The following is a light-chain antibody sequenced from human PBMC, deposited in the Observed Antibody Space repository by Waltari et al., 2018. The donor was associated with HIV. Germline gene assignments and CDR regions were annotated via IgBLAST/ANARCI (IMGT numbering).Light chain of an antibody. CDR2: SNN. CDR1: SSNIGSNT. CDR3: AAWDDSLNGWV. Sequence: QSVLTQPPSASGTPGQRVTISCSGSSSNIGSNTVNWYQQLPGTAPKLLIYSNNLRPAGVPDRFSGSKSGTSVSLAISGLQSEDDTDYYCAAWDDSLNGWVFGGGTKLTVL. V-gene: IGLV1-44*01. J-gene: IGLJ3*02.